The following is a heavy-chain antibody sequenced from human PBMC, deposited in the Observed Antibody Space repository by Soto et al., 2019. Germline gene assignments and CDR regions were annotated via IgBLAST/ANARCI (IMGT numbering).Heavy chain of an antibody. CDR2: IYDGSNK. V-gene: IGHV3-30*18. Sequence: QVQLVESGGGVVQPGRSLRLSCAASGFTFSSYGMHWVRQAPGKGLEWVAVIYDGSNKYYADSVKGRFTISRDNSKNTLYLQMNSRRGEDTAVYYCAKEVWRGPMDVWGQGTTVTVSS. CDR3: AKEVWRGPMDV. J-gene: IGHJ6*02. D-gene: IGHD3-3*01. CDR1: GFTFSSYG.